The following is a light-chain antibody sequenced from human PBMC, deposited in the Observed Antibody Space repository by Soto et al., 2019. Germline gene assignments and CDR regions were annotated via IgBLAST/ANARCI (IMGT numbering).Light chain of an antibody. CDR1: QSVTSY. V-gene: IGKV3-11*01. CDR2: DAS. J-gene: IGKJ4*01. Sequence: EIVLTQSPVTLSLSPGERATLSCRASQSVTSYLAWYQQKPGQAPRLLIYDASRRATGIPARFSGSGSGTDIALTINSLEPEDSAVYYCQQGSNWPPGLTFGGGTKLEIK. CDR3: QQGSNWPPGLT.